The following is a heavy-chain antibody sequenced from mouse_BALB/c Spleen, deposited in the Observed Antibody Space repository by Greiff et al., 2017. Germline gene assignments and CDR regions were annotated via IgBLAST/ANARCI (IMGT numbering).Heavy chain of an antibody. D-gene: IGHD1-1*01. V-gene: IGHV2-9-2*01. CDR1: GFSLTSYD. Sequence: QVQLQQSGPGLVAPSQSLSITCTVSGFSLTSYDISWIRQPPGKGLEWLGVIWTGGGTNYNSAFMSRLSISKDNSKSQVFLKMNSLQTVDTAIYYCVRDTTVVAGAMDYWGQGTSVTVSS. CDR3: VRDTTVVAGAMDY. J-gene: IGHJ4*01. CDR2: IWTGGGT.